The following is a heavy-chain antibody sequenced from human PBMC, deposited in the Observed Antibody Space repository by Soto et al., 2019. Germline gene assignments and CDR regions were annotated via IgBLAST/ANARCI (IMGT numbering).Heavy chain of an antibody. J-gene: IGHJ4*02. CDR1: GGTFNTST. V-gene: IGHV1-69*01. CDR2: VIPIYGSP. CDR3: AGESALMTTVPLRH. Sequence: VQLVQSGAEVREPGSSVKVSCKASGGTFNTSTITWVRQAPGQGLDYMGGVIPIYGSPYYARKFQGRVTITADVSTSTAYMLMNSLRSGDTAVYYCAGESALMTTVPLRHWGQGTLVTVSS. D-gene: IGHD4-17*01.